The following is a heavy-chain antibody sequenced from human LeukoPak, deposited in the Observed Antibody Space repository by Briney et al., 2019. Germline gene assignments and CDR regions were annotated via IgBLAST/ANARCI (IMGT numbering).Heavy chain of an antibody. Sequence: GGSLRLSCAASGFTFSSYWMSWVRQAPGKGLEWVANIKQDGSEKYYVDSVKGRFTISRDNAKNSLYLQMNSLRAEDTAVYYCARDITIFGVAPSSMDVWGKGTTVTVSS. J-gene: IGHJ6*03. CDR2: IKQDGSEK. V-gene: IGHV3-7*01. CDR1: GFTFSSYW. CDR3: ARDITIFGVAPSSMDV. D-gene: IGHD3-3*01.